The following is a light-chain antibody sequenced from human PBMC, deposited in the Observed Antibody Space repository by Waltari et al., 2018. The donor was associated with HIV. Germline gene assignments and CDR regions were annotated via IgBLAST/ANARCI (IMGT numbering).Light chain of an antibody. CDR3: QQSYSTPRT. CDR2: AAS. V-gene: IGKV1-39*01. J-gene: IGKJ1*01. Sequence: DIKLTQSPSSLSASVGDRVTIACRASQSISNFLHWYQQKPGKAPKVLISAASSLQSGVPSRFSGSGSGTDFTLTISSLQPGDFATYYCQQSYSTPRTFGQGTTVDLK. CDR1: QSISNF.